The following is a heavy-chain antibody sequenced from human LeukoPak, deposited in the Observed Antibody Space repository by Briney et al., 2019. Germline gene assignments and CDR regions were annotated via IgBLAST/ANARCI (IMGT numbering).Heavy chain of an antibody. J-gene: IGHJ4*02. D-gene: IGHD2-2*02. CDR3: AVHHPQLLYPGQFDY. V-gene: IGHV1-2*02. CDR1: GYTFTSYY. CDR2: INPNSGGT. Sequence: ASVKVSCKASGYTFTSYYMHWVRQAPGQGLEWMGWINPNSGGTNYAQKFQGRVTMTRDTSISTAYMELSRLRSDDTAVYYCAVHHPQLLYPGQFDYWGQGTLVTVSS.